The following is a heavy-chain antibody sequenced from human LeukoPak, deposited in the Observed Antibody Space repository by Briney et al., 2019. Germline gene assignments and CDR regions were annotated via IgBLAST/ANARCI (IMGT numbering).Heavy chain of an antibody. V-gene: IGHV3-11*01. J-gene: IGHJ4*02. Sequence: GGSLRLSCAASGFTFSDYYMSWIRQAPGKGLEWASYISSRGSTKYYADSVKGRFTISRDNAKNSLYLQMNSLRAEDTAVYYCARGRYDSSGFQLYDYWGQGTLVTVSS. D-gene: IGHD3-22*01. CDR1: GFTFSDYY. CDR3: ARGRYDSSGFQLYDY. CDR2: ISSRGSTK.